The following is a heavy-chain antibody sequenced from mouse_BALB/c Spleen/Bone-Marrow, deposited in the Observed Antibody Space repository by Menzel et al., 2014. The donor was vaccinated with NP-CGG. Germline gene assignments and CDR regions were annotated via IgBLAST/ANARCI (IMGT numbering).Heavy chain of an antibody. D-gene: IGHD1-2*01. CDR1: GYTFSSYW. V-gene: IGHV1-9*01. Sequence: QVQLKESGTELMKPGASVKISCKATGYTFSSYWIEWVNQRPGHGLEWIGEILPGSGSTNYNEKFKGKATFTADTSSNTAYMQLSSLTSEDSAVYYCARRGHGFAWFAYWGQGTLVTVSA. CDR2: ILPGSGST. J-gene: IGHJ3*01. CDR3: ARRGHGFAWFAY.